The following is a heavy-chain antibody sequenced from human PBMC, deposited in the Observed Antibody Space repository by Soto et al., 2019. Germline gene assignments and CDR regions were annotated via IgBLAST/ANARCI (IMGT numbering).Heavy chain of an antibody. CDR2: IIPILGIA. V-gene: IGHV1-69*02. D-gene: IGHD3-10*01. CDR3: ARRFPDVAPFDY. J-gene: IGHJ4*02. CDR1: GGTFSSYT. Sequence: GASVKVSCKASGGTFSSYTISWVRQAPGQGLEWMGRIIPILGIANYAQKFQGRVTITADKSTSTAYMELSSLRSEDTAVYYCARRFPDVAPFDYWGQGTLVTVSS.